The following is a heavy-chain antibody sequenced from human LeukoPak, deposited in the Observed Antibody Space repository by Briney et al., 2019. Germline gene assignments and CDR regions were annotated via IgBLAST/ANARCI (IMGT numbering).Heavy chain of an antibody. J-gene: IGHJ4*02. CDR3: AKDIWQLVQASTTYYFDY. CDR1: GYTFTSYG. CDR2: ISAYNGNT. D-gene: IGHD6-6*01. V-gene: IGHV1-18*01. Sequence: ASVKVSCTASGYTFTSYGISWVRQAPGQGLEWMGWISAYNGNTNYAQKLQGRVTMTTDTSTSTAYMELRSLSSDDTAVYSCAKDIWQLVQASTTYYFDYWGQGTLVTVSS.